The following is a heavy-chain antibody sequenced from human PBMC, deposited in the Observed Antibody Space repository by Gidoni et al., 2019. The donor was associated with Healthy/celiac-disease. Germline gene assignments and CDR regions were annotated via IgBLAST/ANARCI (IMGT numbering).Heavy chain of an antibody. CDR1: SGSFSGYY. D-gene: IGHD2-15*01. V-gene: IGHV4-34*01. CDR2: INHSGST. CDR3: ARDHCSGGSYYRRWCAFDI. J-gene: IGHJ3*02. Sequence: QVQLQQWGAGLLKPSETLSLTCAVYSGSFSGYYWSWIRQPPGKGLEWIGEINHSGSTNYNPSLKSRVTISVDTSKNQFSLKLSSVTAADTAVYYCARDHCSGGSYYRRWCAFDIWGQGTMVTVSS.